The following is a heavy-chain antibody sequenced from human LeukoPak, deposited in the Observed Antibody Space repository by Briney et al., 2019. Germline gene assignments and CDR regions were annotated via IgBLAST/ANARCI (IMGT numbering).Heavy chain of an antibody. V-gene: IGHV3-48*01. Sequence: GGSLRLSCAASGFTFNIYSLNWVRQAPGKGLEWISYISSSSSTIYYADSVRGRFTISRDNAKNSLYLEMNSLTAEDTAIYYCAKSHDMVVIPTTIPGVDYWGQGTLVTVSS. CDR1: GFTFNIYS. D-gene: IGHD2-2*02. CDR3: AKSHDMVVIPTTIPGVDY. CDR2: ISSSSSTI. J-gene: IGHJ4*02.